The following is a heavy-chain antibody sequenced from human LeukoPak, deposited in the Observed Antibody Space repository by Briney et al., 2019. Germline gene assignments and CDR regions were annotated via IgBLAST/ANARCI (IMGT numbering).Heavy chain of an antibody. CDR3: ARDPTYYYDSSGYIPGFDY. V-gene: IGHV3-30*03. CDR1: GFTFNNYG. D-gene: IGHD3-22*01. Sequence: GKSLRLSCAASGFTFNNYGMHWVRQAPGKGLEWVAVISKDGSNKYYADSVKGRFTISRDNSKNTLYLQMSSLRAEDTAVYYCARDPTYYYDSSGYIPGFDYWGQGTLVTVSS. J-gene: IGHJ4*02. CDR2: ISKDGSNK.